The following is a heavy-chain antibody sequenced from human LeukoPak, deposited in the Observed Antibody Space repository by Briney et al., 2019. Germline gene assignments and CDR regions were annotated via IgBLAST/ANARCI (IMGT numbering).Heavy chain of an antibody. Sequence: ASVKVSCKASGYTFTGYYMHWVRQAPGQGLEWMGWINPNSGGTNYAQKFQGRVTMTRDTSTSTVYMELSSLRSEDTAVYYCARYIAYCGGDCYPGAFDIWGQGTMVTVPS. CDR3: ARYIAYCGGDCYPGAFDI. D-gene: IGHD2-21*02. CDR2: INPNSGGT. J-gene: IGHJ3*02. CDR1: GYTFTGYY. V-gene: IGHV1-2*02.